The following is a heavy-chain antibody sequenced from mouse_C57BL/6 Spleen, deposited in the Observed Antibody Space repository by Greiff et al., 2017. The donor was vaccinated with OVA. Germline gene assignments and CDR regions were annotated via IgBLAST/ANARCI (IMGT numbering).Heavy chain of an antibody. CDR2: IYPGDGDT. CDR1: GYAFSSSW. D-gene: IGHD2-1*01. Sequence: QVQLQQSGPELVKPGASVKISCKASGYAFSSSWMNWVKQRPGKGLAWIGLIYPGDGDTNYNGKFKGKATMTADKSSSTAYRQLSPLTSEDSAVYFCASLYGNYWYLDFWGTGTSVTVSS. J-gene: IGHJ1*03. CDR3: ASLYGNYWYLDF. V-gene: IGHV1-82*01.